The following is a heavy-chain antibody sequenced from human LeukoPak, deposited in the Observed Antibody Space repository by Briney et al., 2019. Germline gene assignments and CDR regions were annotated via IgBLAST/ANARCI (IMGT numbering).Heavy chain of an antibody. CDR1: GLTFTDAW. J-gene: IGHJ4*02. CDR3: ASDKPWLAGY. CDR2: IKSKAYGGTT. Sequence: ASGLTFTDAWMSWVRQAPGNGLEWVGRIKSKAYGGTTDYAAPVKVRFIISRADSKNPLYLQLNRLKRDDTAVYYCASDKPWLAGYWGQGALVSVS. V-gene: IGHV3-15*01. D-gene: IGHD6-19*01.